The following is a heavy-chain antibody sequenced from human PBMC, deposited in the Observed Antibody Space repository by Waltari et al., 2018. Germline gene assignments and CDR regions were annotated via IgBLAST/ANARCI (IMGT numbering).Heavy chain of an antibody. V-gene: IGHV4-39*07. CDR1: GGSISSSSYY. Sequence: QLQLQESGPGLVKPSETLSLTCTVSGGSISSSSYYWGWIRQPPGKGLEWIGSIDYTGGTDYNPALKSRVTRSVDTSTNQFSLKLSSVTAAHTAVYYCARVIVVVPAAMKGLYYYYGMDVWGQGTTVTVSS. CDR3: ARVIVVVPAAMKGLYYYYGMDV. J-gene: IGHJ6*02. D-gene: IGHD2-2*01. CDR2: IDYTGGT.